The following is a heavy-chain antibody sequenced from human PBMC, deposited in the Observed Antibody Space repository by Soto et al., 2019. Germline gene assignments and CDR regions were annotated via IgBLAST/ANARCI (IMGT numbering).Heavy chain of an antibody. V-gene: IGHV4-34*01. CDR3: ARRYNWNDGVFDY. Sequence: SETLSLTCAVYGGSFSGYYWSWIRQPPGKGLEWIGEINHSGSTNYNPSLKSRVTISVDTSKNQFSLKLSSVTAADTAVYYCARRYNWNDGVFDYWGQGTLVTVSS. CDR1: GGSFSGYY. J-gene: IGHJ4*02. D-gene: IGHD1-20*01. CDR2: INHSGST.